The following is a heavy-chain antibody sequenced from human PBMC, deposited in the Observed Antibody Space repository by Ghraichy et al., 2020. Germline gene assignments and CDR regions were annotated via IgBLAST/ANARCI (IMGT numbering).Heavy chain of an antibody. D-gene: IGHD1-26*01. CDR3: AKGKGSGSYVNWSFNI. V-gene: IGHV3-23*01. Sequence: GESLNISCAVSGLTFSNFAMAWVRQAPGKGLECVSTISGSGGSIWYADSGKGRFIISRDNSRSTFYLQMNSLRAEDTAVYYCAKGKGSGSYVNWSFNIWGRGTPVTVSP. CDR2: ISGSGGSI. J-gene: IGHJ2*01. CDR1: GLTFSNFA.